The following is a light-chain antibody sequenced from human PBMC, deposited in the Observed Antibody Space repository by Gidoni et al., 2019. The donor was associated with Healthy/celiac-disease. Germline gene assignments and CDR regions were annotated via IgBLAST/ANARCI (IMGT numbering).Light chain of an antibody. V-gene: IGKV1-39*01. Sequence: IQMTQSPSSLSASVGDRVTITCRASQSISSYLNWYQQNPGKAPKLLIYAASSLQSGVPSRFSGSGSGTDFTLTISSLQPEDFATYYCQQSYSTPLAFXGXTKVEIK. CDR2: AAS. CDR3: QQSYSTPLA. J-gene: IGKJ4*01. CDR1: QSISSY.